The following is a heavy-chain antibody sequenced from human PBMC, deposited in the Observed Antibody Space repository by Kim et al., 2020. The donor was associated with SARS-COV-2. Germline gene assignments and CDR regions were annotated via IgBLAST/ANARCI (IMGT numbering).Heavy chain of an antibody. V-gene: IGHV3-74*01. CDR3: ARGSAFYYDILTGYSDYGMDV. Sequence: GGSLRLSCAASGFTFSSYWMHWVRQAPGKGLVWVSRINSDGSSTSYADSVKGRLTISRDNAKNTLYLQMNSLRAEDTAVYYCARGSAFYYDILTGYSDYGMDVWGQGTTVTVSS. CDR2: INSDGSST. D-gene: IGHD3-9*01. J-gene: IGHJ6*02. CDR1: GFTFSSYW.